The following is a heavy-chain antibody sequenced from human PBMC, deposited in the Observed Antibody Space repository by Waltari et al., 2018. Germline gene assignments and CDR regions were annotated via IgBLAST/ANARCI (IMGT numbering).Heavy chain of an antibody. CDR1: GFIFDDYG. CDR2: INWNSGTI. Sequence: VHLVESGGGLVRPGRSLRLSCAASGFIFDDYGMDWVRQAPGKGVERVAGINWNSGTIHYADSVKGRFTISRDNAENSLYLQMNSLTTEDTAVYYCTKDMDGATAMAPRLDFWGQGTLVTVSS. J-gene: IGHJ4*02. D-gene: IGHD5-18*01. CDR3: TKDMDGATAMAPRLDF. V-gene: IGHV3-9*01.